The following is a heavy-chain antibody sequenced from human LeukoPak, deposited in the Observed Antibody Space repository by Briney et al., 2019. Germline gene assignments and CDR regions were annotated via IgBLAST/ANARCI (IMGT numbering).Heavy chain of an antibody. D-gene: IGHD7-27*01. CDR3: ASVNGDDAFDI. V-gene: IGHV4-4*07. CDR2: ISTSGSP. J-gene: IGHJ3*02. Sequence: PSETLSLTCSVSGDSISTYYWSWIRQSVGKGLEWIGRISTSGSPYYNPSLTSRVTMSVDTSKNQFSLKLSSVTAADTAVYYCASVNGDDAFDIWGQGTMVTVSS. CDR1: GDSISTYY.